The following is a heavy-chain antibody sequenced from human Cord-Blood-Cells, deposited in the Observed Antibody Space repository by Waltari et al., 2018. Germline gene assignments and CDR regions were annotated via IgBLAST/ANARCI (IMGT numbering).Heavy chain of an antibody. J-gene: IGHJ4*02. CDR2: INAGNGNT. CDR1: GYPFTSYA. V-gene: IGHV1-3*01. CDR3: ARGLSGDLGDY. Sequence: QVQLVQSGAEVKKPGASVKVSCKASGYPFTSYAMHWVRQATGQRLEWMGWINAGNGNTKYSQKFQGRVTITRDTSASTAYMELSSLRSEDTAVYYCARGLSGDLGDYWGQGTLVTVSS. D-gene: IGHD7-27*01.